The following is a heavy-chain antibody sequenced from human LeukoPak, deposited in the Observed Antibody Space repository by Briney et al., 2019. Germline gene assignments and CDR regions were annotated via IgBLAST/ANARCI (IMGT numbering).Heavy chain of an antibody. Sequence: SETLSLTFAVYGGSFSGYYWSWIRQPPGKGLEWIGEINHSGSTNYNPSLESRVTISVDTSKNQFSLKLSSVTAADTAVYYCARVSIFHDISYYMDVWGKGTTVTVSS. CDR1: GGSFSGYY. V-gene: IGHV4-34*01. J-gene: IGHJ6*03. D-gene: IGHD3-9*01. CDR2: INHSGST. CDR3: ARVSIFHDISYYMDV.